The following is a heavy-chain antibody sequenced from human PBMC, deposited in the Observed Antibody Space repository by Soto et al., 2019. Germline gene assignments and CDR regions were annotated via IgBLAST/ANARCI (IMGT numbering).Heavy chain of an antibody. Sequence: GGSLRLSCAPDRFAFLSHAMSWVNQATGKGLEWVSAISGSGGSTYYADSVKGRFTISRDNSKNTLYLQMNSLRAEDTAVYYCAKVVDYYDSSGPQYYYGMDVWGQGT. J-gene: IGHJ6*02. D-gene: IGHD3-22*01. V-gene: IGHV3-23*01. CDR1: RFAFLSHA. CDR2: ISGSGGST. CDR3: AKVVDYYDSSGPQYYYGMDV.